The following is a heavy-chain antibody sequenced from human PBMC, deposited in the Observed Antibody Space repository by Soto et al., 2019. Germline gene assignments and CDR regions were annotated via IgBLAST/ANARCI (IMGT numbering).Heavy chain of an antibody. CDR3: ARGFSGIAAAGKGGLLDY. Sequence: QVQLQQWGAGLLKPSETLSLTCAVYGGSFSGYYWSWIRQPPGKGLEWIGEINHSGSTNYNPSLKRRVTISVDTSKNQFSLKLSSVTAADTAVYYCARGFSGIAAAGKGGLLDYWGQGTLVTVSS. J-gene: IGHJ4*02. V-gene: IGHV4-34*01. D-gene: IGHD6-13*01. CDR2: INHSGST. CDR1: GGSFSGYY.